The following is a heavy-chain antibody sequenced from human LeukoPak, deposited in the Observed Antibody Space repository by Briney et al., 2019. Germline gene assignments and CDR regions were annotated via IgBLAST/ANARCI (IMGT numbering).Heavy chain of an antibody. CDR3: ARERADALDI. J-gene: IGHJ3*02. Sequence: GGSLGLSCAASGFTFSDFHMCWIRQAPGKGLEWVSFSSTSGSTIFYADSVKGRFTISRDNAKNSLYLQMNSLRAEDTAVYYCARERADALDIWGPGTMVTVSS. CDR2: SSTSGSTI. V-gene: IGHV3-11*01. CDR1: GFTFSDFH.